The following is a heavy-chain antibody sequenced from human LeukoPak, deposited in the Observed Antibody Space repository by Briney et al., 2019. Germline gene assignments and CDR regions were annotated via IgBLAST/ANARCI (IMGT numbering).Heavy chain of an antibody. D-gene: IGHD2-21*01. CDR2: IKQDGSEK. CDR3: VKAPVTSCRGAYCYPFDS. J-gene: IGHJ4*02. CDR1: GFTFTDYA. V-gene: IGHV3-7*03. Sequence: GGSLRLSCAASGFTFTDYAMTWVRQAPGKGLEWVANIKQDGSEKYYVDSVKGRFTISRDNAKNSLYLQMNSLRAEDAAVYFCVKAPVTSCRGAYCYPFDSWGQGTLVTVSS.